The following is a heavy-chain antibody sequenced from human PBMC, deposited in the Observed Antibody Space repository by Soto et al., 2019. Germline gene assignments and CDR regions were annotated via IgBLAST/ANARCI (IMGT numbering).Heavy chain of an antibody. CDR3: AKDLLRPGRAYGMDV. CDR2: ISYGGSNK. J-gene: IGHJ6*02. D-gene: IGHD6-25*01. Sequence: QVQLVESGGGVVQPGRSLRLSCAASGFTFSSYGMHWVRQAPGKGLEWVAVISYGGSNKYYADSVKGRFTISRDNSKNTLYLQMNSLRAEDTAAYYCAKDLLRPGRAYGMDVWGQVTTVTVSS. V-gene: IGHV3-30*18. CDR1: GFTFSSYG.